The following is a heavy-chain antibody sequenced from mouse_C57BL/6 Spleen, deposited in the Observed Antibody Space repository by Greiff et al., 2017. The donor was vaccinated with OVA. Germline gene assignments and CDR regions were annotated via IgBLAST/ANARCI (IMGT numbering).Heavy chain of an antibody. CDR3: ARYDSSRYEDYFGD. CDR2: IYPRSGNT. CDR1: GYTFTSYG. D-gene: IGHD1-1*01. J-gene: IGHJ2*01. Sequence: QVQLQQSGAELVRPGASVKLSCKASGYTFTSYGISWVKQRPGQGLEWIGVIYPRSGNTYYNEKFKGKATLTADNSSSPAYMELRSLTSEDSAVYLGARYDSSRYEDYFGDWGQGTTLTVSS. V-gene: IGHV1-81*01.